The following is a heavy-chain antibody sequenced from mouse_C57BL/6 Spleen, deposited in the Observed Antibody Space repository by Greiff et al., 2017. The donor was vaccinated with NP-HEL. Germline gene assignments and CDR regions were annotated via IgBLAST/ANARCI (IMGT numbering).Heavy chain of an antibody. Sequence: EVQLQQSGPELVKPGASVKIPCKASGYTFTDYNMDWVKQSHGKSLEWIGDITPNNGGTIYNQKFKGKATLTVDKSSSTAYMELRSLTSEDTAVYYCARQDTRYGYVDVWGTGTTVTVSS. CDR3: ARQDTRYGYVDV. CDR1: GYTFTDYN. V-gene: IGHV1-18*01. CDR2: ITPNNGGT. J-gene: IGHJ1*03.